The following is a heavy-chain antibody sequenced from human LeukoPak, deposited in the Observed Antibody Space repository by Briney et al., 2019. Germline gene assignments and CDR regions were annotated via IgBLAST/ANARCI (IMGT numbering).Heavy chain of an antibody. V-gene: IGHV4-31*03. CDR2: ISYSGSP. D-gene: IGHD2-2*01. Sequence: TLSLTCTVSGSSISSGGNYWSWIRQHPGKGLEWVGYISYSGSPYYNPSLKSRVTISVDTSRNQFSLKLSSVTAADTAVYYCARGPHCSSTSCYSEYFHHWGQGTLVTVSS. J-gene: IGHJ1*01. CDR3: ARGPHCSSTSCYSEYFHH. CDR1: GSSISSGGNY.